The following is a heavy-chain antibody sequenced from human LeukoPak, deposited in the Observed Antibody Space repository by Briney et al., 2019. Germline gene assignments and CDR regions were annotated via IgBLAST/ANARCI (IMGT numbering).Heavy chain of an antibody. CDR2: ISYDGSNK. D-gene: IGHD3-22*01. V-gene: IGHV3-30-3*01. CDR3: ARDPYYDSSGPFDY. J-gene: IGHJ4*02. Sequence: GRSLRLSCAASGFTFSSYAMHWVRQAPGKGLEWVAVISYDGSNKYYADSAKGRFTISRDNSKNTLYLQMNSLRAEDTAVYYCARDPYYDSSGPFDYWGQGTLVTVSS. CDR1: GFTFSSYA.